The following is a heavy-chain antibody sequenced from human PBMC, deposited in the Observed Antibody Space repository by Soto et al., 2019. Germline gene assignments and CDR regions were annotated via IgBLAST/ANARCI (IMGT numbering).Heavy chain of an antibody. CDR3: AKSDYGGNARMGAFDI. D-gene: IGHD4-17*01. J-gene: IGHJ3*02. Sequence: EVQLVESGGGLVQPGRSLRLSCAASGFTFDDYAMHWVRQAPGKGLEWVSGISWNSGSIGYADSVKGRFTISRDNSKNSKYLQMNSMRAEDTALDYCAKSDYGGNARMGAFDIWGQGTMVTVSS. V-gene: IGHV3-9*01. CDR2: ISWNSGSI. CDR1: GFTFDDYA.